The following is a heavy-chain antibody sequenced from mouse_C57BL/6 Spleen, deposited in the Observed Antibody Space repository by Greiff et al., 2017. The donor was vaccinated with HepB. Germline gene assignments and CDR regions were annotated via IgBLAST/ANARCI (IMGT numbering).Heavy chain of an antibody. CDR1: GFNIKDDY. J-gene: IGHJ1*03. V-gene: IGHV14-4*01. D-gene: IGHD1-1*01. Sequence: EVQLVESGAELVRPGASVKLSCTASGFNIKDDYMHWVKQRPEQGLEWIGWIDPENGATEYASEFPGKATITADTSSNTAYLQLSSLTSEDTAVYYCTTLITTGVAPAVWGTGTTVTVSS. CDR2: IDPENGAT. CDR3: TTLITTGVAPAV.